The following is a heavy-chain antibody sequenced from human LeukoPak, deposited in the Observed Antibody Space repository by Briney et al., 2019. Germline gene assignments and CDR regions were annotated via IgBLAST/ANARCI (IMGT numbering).Heavy chain of an antibody. CDR3: ASHLSVKPVQH. V-gene: IGHV4-59*12. J-gene: IGHJ1*01. Sequence: PPETLSLTCTVSGGPISSYYWSWIRQPPGKGLEWIGYIYYSGSTKYNPSPTSRVTISVDTSKNQLSLKLSSVTAAHTAVYYCASHLSVKPVQHGRENTLLPLSS. CDR1: GGPISSYY. CDR2: IYYSGST.